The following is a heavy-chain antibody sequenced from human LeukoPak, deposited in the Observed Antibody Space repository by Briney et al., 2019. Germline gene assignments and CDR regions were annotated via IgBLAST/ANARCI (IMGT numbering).Heavy chain of an antibody. Sequence: GGSLRLSCAASGFTFYDYGMSWVRQAPGKGLEWVSGINWNGGSTGYADSVKGRFTISRDNAKNSLYLQMNSLRAEDTALYYCARMLWSYGEKYYFDYWGQGTLVTVSS. J-gene: IGHJ4*02. CDR3: ARMLWSYGEKYYFDY. CDR2: INWNGGST. V-gene: IGHV3-20*04. D-gene: IGHD4-17*01. CDR1: GFTFYDYG.